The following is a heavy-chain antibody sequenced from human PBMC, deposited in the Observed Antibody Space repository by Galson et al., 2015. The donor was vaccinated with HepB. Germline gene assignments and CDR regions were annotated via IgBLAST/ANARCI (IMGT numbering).Heavy chain of an antibody. V-gene: IGHV3-23*01. CDR1: GFTFSSYA. Sequence: SLRLSCAASGFTFSSYAMSWVRQAPGKGLEWVSAISGSGGSTYYADSVKGRFTISRDNSKNTLYLQMNSLGAEDTAVYYCAKDPSKYSSSSAVYFDYWGQGTLVTVSS. CDR2: ISGSGGST. J-gene: IGHJ4*02. CDR3: AKDPSKYSSSSAVYFDY. D-gene: IGHD6-6*01.